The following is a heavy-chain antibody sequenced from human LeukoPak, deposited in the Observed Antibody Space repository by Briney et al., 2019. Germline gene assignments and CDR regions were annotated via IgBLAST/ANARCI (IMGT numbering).Heavy chain of an antibody. J-gene: IGHJ4*02. Sequence: ASVKVSCKASGYTFTGYYMHWVRQAPGQGLEWMGWINPNSGGTNYAQKFQGRVTMTRDTSISTAYMELSRLRSDDTAVYYCARAGMVRGVIRNTFDYWGQRTLVTVSS. CDR2: INPNSGGT. CDR1: GYTFTGYY. D-gene: IGHD3-10*01. V-gene: IGHV1-2*02. CDR3: ARAGMVRGVIRNTFDY.